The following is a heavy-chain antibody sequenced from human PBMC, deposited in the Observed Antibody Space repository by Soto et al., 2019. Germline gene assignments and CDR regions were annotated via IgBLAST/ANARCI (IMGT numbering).Heavy chain of an antibody. D-gene: IGHD2-2*02. J-gene: IGHJ4*02. CDR2: IVVGSGNT. CDR1: GFTFTSSA. CDR3: ARAYIVVVPAAIGDYFDY. Sequence: SVKVSCKASGFTFTSSAVQWVRQARGQRLEWIGWIVVGSGNTNYAQKFQGRVTITADKSTSIAYMELSSLRSEDTAVYYCARAYIVVVPAAIGDYFDYWGQGTLVTVSS. V-gene: IGHV1-58*01.